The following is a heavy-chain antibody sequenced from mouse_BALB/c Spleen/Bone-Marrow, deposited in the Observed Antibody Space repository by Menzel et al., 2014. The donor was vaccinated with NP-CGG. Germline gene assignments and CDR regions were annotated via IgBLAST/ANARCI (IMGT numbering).Heavy chain of an antibody. V-gene: IGHV1S81*02. CDR1: GYTFTSYW. Sequence: QVQLKESGAELVKPGASVKLSCKASGYTFTSYWMRWVKQRPGQGLKWIGEIDPSTGRTDYNKKFKSQATLTVDKSSSTAYMHLSSLTSEDSAVYYCARINGYDYWGQGTTLTVSS. J-gene: IGHJ2*01. D-gene: IGHD2-2*01. CDR3: ARINGYDY. CDR2: IDPSTGRT.